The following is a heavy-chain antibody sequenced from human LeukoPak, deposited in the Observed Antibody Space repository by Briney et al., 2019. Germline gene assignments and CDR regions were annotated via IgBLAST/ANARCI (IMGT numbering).Heavy chain of an antibody. D-gene: IGHD4-23*01. Sequence: GGSLRLSCAASGFTFSSYSMNWVRQAPGKGLEWVSSISSSSSYIYYADSVKGRFTISRDNAKNSLYLQMNSLRAEDTAAYYCAKAFGTVDPFEHWGQGTLVTVSS. CDR3: AKAFGTVDPFEH. CDR2: ISSSSSYI. V-gene: IGHV3-21*04. J-gene: IGHJ4*02. CDR1: GFTFSSYS.